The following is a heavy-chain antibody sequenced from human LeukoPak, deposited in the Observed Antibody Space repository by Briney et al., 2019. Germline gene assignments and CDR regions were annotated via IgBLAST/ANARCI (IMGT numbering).Heavy chain of an antibody. CDR3: ARVTPYGSGSYYSGAFDI. D-gene: IGHD3-10*01. J-gene: IGHJ3*02. Sequence: SVKVSCKASGGTFSSYAISWVRQAPGQGLEWMGRIIPILGIANYAQKFQGRVTITADKSTSTAYMELSSLRSEDTVVYYCARVTPYGSGSYYSGAFDIWGQGTMVTVSS. V-gene: IGHV1-69*04. CDR2: IIPILGIA. CDR1: GGTFSSYA.